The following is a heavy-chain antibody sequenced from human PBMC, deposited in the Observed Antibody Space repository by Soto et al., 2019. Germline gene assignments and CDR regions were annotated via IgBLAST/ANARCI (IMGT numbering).Heavy chain of an antibody. CDR1: GDSVSSNSAA. CDR2: TYYRSKWYS. D-gene: IGHD5-12*01. J-gene: IGHJ6*02. V-gene: IGHV6-1*01. CDR3: ARGGGMDIVASWYYGMDV. Sequence: QVQLQQSGPGLVKPSQTLSLTCAISGDSVSSNSAAWNWIRQSPSRGLEWLGRTYYRSKWYSDYAVSVKSRITINPDTSKNQFSLQLNSVTPEDTAVYYCARGGGMDIVASWYYGMDVWGQGTTVTVSS.